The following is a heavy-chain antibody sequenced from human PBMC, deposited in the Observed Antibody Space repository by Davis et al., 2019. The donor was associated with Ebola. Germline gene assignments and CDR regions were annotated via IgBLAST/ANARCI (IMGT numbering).Heavy chain of an antibody. Sequence: ASVKVSCKASGYTFTSYGISWVRQAPGQGLEWMGWISAYNGNTNYAQNVQGRVTMTTDTSTSTAYMEVGSLRSDDTAVYYCARVHTYYDSSGYYGVQFADYYYYAMDVWGQGTTVLVSS. V-gene: IGHV1-18*01. J-gene: IGHJ6*02. CDR3: ARVHTYYDSSGYYGVQFADYYYYAMDV. CDR1: GYTFTSYG. CDR2: ISAYNGNT. D-gene: IGHD3-22*01.